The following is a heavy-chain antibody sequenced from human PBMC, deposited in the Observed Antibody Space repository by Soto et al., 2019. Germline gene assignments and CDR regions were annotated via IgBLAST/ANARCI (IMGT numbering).Heavy chain of an antibody. V-gene: IGHV4-34*01. Sequence: SETLSLTCAVYGGSFSGYYWSWIRQPPGKGLEWIGEINHSGSTNYNPSLKSRVTISVDTSKNQFSLKLSSVTAADTAVYYCARETIFGQGGYWGQGTLVTVSS. D-gene: IGHD3-3*01. CDR3: ARETIFGQGGY. J-gene: IGHJ4*02. CDR2: INHSGST. CDR1: GGSFSGYY.